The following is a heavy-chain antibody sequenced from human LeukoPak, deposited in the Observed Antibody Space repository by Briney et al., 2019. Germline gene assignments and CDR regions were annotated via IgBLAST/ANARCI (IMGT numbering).Heavy chain of an antibody. CDR2: ISNSGSSK. D-gene: IGHD4-17*01. V-gene: IGHV3-48*03. CDR1: GFTFSSYE. CDR3: ARINRVYGDYTFDY. J-gene: IGHJ4*02. Sequence: PGGSLRLSCAASGFTFSSYEMSWVRKAPGKGLEWVSYISNSGSSKYYADPVKGRFTISRDNAKISLYLQMNSLRAEDTAVYYCARINRVYGDYTFDYWGQGTLVTVSS.